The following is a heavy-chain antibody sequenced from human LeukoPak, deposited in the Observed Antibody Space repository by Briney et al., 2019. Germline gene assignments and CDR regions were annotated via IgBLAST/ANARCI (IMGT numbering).Heavy chain of an antibody. V-gene: IGHV4-34*01. J-gene: IGHJ5*02. CDR3: ARERSIAARPINWFDP. CDR1: GGSFSGYY. CDR2: INHSGST. D-gene: IGHD6-6*01. Sequence: SETLSLTCAVYGGSFSGYYWSWIRQPPGKGLEWIGEINHSGSTDYNPSPKSRVTISVDTSKNQFSLKLSSVTAADTAVYYCARERSIAARPINWFDPWGQGTLVTVSS.